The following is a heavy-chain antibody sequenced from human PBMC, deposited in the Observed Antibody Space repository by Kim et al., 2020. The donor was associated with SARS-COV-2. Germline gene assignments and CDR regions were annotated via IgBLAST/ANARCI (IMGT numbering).Heavy chain of an antibody. CDR3: ARYSSGYVYFDY. CDR2: IYYSGST. CDR1: GGSISSSSYY. J-gene: IGHJ4*02. V-gene: IGHV4-39*01. D-gene: IGHD6-19*01. Sequence: SETLSLTCTVSGGSISSSSYYWGWIRQPPGKGLEWIGSIYYSGSTYYNPSLKSRVTISGDTSKNQFSLKLSSVTAADTAVYYCARYSSGYVYFDYWGQGTLVTVSS.